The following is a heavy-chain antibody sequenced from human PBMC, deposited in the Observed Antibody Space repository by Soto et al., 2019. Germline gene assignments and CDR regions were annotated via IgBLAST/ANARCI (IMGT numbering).Heavy chain of an antibody. J-gene: IGHJ5*02. Sequence: ASVKVSCKASGYTFTGYYLHWVRQAPGQGLEWMGGFDPEDGETIYAQKFQGRVTMTEDTSTDTAYMELSSLRSEDTAVYYCASQRGEVGATLGGWFDPWGQGTLVTVSS. CDR2: FDPEDGET. CDR1: GYTFTGYY. D-gene: IGHD1-26*01. V-gene: IGHV1-24*01. CDR3: ASQRGEVGATLGGWFDP.